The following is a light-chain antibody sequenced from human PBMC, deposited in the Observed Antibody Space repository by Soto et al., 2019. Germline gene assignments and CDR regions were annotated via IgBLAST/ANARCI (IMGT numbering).Light chain of an antibody. CDR3: QQYDTSPWT. CDR1: QSVSSSY. CDR2: GAS. V-gene: IGKV3-20*01. J-gene: IGKJ1*01. Sequence: EIVLTQSPGTLSLSPGDRATLSCRASQSVSSSYLAWYQHKPGQAPRLLIYGASSRAPGIPERFSGSGSGTDFTLTISRLEPEDFAMYYCQQYDTSPWTFGQGTKVEIK.